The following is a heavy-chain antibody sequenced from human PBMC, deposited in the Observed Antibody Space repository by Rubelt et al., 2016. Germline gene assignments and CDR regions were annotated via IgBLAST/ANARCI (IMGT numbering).Heavy chain of an antibody. CDR3: ARNQLLPYDVFNL. CDR1: GGSINTYY. CDR2: VHYSGST. Sequence: QEQLQQSGPGLVKPSETLSLTCTFSGGSINTYYWSWIRQSPGKGLEWIGYVHYSGSTNYNPSLGSRVTISADTAKNHFSLRLSSLTAADTAVYYCARNQLLPYDVFNLWGQGTTVTVSS. J-gene: IGHJ3*01. V-gene: IGHV4-59*12.